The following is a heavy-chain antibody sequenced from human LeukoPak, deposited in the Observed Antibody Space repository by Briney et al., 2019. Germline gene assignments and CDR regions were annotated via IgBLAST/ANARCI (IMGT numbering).Heavy chain of an antibody. D-gene: IGHD4-11*01. CDR1: GGSFSGYY. Sequence: SETLSLTCAVYGGSFSGYYWSWIRQPPGKGLEWIGEINHSGSTNYNPSLKSRVTISVDTSMNQFSLKLSSVTAADTAVYYCARESSSNRTPFDYWGQGTLVTVSS. J-gene: IGHJ4*02. V-gene: IGHV4-34*01. CDR2: INHSGST. CDR3: ARESSSNRTPFDY.